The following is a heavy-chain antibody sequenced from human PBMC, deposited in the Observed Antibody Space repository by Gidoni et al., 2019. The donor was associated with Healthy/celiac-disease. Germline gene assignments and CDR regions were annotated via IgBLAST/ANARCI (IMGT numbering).Heavy chain of an antibody. CDR3: ASASRLGYCSGGSCYSGAFDP. J-gene: IGHJ5*02. CDR2: INHSGST. CDR1: GGSFSGYY. D-gene: IGHD2-15*01. V-gene: IGHV4-34*01. Sequence: QVQLQQWGAGLLKPSETLSITCAVYGGSFSGYYWSWIRQPPGKGLEWIGEINHSGSTNYNPSLKSRVTISVDTSKNQFSLKLSSVTAADTAVYYCASASRLGYCSGGSCYSGAFDPWGQGTLVTVSS.